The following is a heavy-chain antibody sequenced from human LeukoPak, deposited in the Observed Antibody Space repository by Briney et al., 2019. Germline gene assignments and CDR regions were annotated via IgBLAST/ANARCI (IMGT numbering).Heavy chain of an antibody. D-gene: IGHD3-9*01. V-gene: IGHV4-59*12. Sequence: SETLSLTCTVSGGSMSGYFWSWIRQPPGKGLEWIGYIYYSGSTNYNPSLKSRVTISVDTSKNQFSLKLSSVTAADTAVYHCASAYYDISTGFEPPKKWGQGTLVTVSS. CDR3: ASAYYDISTGFEPPKK. CDR1: GGSMSGYF. J-gene: IGHJ4*02. CDR2: IYYSGST.